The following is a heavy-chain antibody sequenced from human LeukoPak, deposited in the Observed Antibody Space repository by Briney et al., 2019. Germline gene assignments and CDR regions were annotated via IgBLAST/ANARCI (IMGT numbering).Heavy chain of an antibody. CDR3: STDINYNSGGLHLQDY. D-gene: IGHD6-19*01. V-gene: IGHV3-15*01. J-gene: IGHJ4*02. Sequence: LGGSLRLSCAASGFTFSNAWMNWVRQAPGKGLGWVGRIKSKTDGGTTDYAAPVKGRFTISRDDSKTMLYLQMVSLKTEDTAVYYCSTDINYNSGGLHLQDYWGQGTLVTVSS. CDR1: GFTFSNAW. CDR2: IKSKTDGGTT.